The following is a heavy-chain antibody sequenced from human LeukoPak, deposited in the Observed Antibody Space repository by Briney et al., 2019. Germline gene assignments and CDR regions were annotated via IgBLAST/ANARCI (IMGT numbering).Heavy chain of an antibody. J-gene: IGHJ3*02. CDR1: GFTFTYYW. CDR2: INHSGST. CDR3: ARHFGLKKLFGLQLVVPAAGGAFDI. Sequence: GSLRLSCAASGFTFTYYWMSWIRQPPGKGLEWIGEINHSGSTNYNPSLKSRATISVDTSKNQFSLKLSSVTAADTAVYYCARHFGLKKLFGLQLVVPAAGGAFDIWGQGTMVTVSS. D-gene: IGHD2-2*01. V-gene: IGHV4-34*01.